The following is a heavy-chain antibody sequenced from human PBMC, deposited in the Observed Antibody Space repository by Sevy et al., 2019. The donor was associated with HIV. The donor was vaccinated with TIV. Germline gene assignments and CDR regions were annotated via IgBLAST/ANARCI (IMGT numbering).Heavy chain of an antibody. V-gene: IGHV3-30-3*01. CDR3: ARDPSIAAAGTFDY. J-gene: IGHJ4*02. CDR2: ISYEGSNK. CDR1: GFTFSSYA. D-gene: IGHD6-13*01. Sequence: AGSLRLSCAASGFTFSSYAMHWVHQAPGKALEWVAVISYEGSNKFYADSVKGRFTISRDSSKNTLYLQMNSLRSDDTAMYYCARDPSIAAAGTFDYWGQGTLVIVSS.